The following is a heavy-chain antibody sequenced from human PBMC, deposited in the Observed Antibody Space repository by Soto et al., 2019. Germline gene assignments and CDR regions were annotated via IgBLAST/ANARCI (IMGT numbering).Heavy chain of an antibody. D-gene: IGHD1-26*01. CDR1: GGTFSSYA. V-gene: IGHV1-69*13. Sequence: SVKVSCKASGGTFSSYAISWVRQAPGQGLEWMGGIIPIFGTANYAQKFQGRVTITADESTSTAYMELSSLRSEDTAGYYCARNGRAGRESDRFDYWGQGTLVTVSS. CDR3: ARNGRAGRESDRFDY. J-gene: IGHJ4*02. CDR2: IIPIFGTA.